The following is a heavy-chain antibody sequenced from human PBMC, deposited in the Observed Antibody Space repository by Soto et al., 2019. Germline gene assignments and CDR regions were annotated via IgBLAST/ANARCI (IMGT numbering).Heavy chain of an antibody. CDR2: IWNSGSPQ. CDR1: GFDFSMSG. CDR3: ARAFQRGYSRAPFGS. D-gene: IGHD5-12*01. J-gene: IGHJ5*01. Sequence: QVHVVESGGGVVQPGRSLRLSCAASGFDFSMSGMHWVRQAPGKGLGWVALIWNSGSPQYYGDSVKGRFTISRDNSKNMVFLQMSSLRAEDTGVYYCARAFQRGYSRAPFGSWGQGALVTVSS. V-gene: IGHV3-33*01.